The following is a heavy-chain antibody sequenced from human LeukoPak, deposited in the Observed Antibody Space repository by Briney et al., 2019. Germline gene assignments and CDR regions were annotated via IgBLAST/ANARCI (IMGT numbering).Heavy chain of an antibody. CDR3: ARYDYGGNSVDY. D-gene: IGHD4-23*01. CDR1: GYIFTSYW. Sequence: GESLQISCKGSGYIFTSYWIAWLRPMPGKGLEWMGIIYPGDSDTRYSPSFQGQVTISADKSISTAYLQWSSLKASDTAMYYCARYDYGGNSVDYWGQGTLVTVSS. CDR2: IYPGDSDT. J-gene: IGHJ4*02. V-gene: IGHV5-51*01.